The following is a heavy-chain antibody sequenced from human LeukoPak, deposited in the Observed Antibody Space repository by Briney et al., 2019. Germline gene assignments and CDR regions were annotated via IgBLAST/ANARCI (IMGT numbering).Heavy chain of an antibody. V-gene: IGHV3-64*01. D-gene: IGHD6-19*01. CDR3: TRRYGGHSGWAGYHDS. Sequence: GGSLRLSCVAPGFSFSAYIMHWVRQAPGKGLDYVSAIRSDGSSTFYPNSVKGRFTISRDNSKSTLYLQMGSLRAEDTAVYYCTRRYGGHSGWAGYHDSWGQGTLVTVSS. CDR1: GFSFSAYI. J-gene: IGHJ4*02. CDR2: IRSDGSST.